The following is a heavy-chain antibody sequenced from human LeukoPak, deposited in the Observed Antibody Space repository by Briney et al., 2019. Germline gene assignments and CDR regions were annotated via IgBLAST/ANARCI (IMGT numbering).Heavy chain of an antibody. CDR2: IYSGGST. D-gene: IGHD6-19*01. CDR1: GFTVSSNY. CDR3: ARDGGRSGWYYMDV. Sequence: GGPLRLSCAASGFTVSSNYMSWVRQAPGKGLEWVSVIYSGGSTYYADSVKGRFTISRDNSKNTPYLQMNSLRAEDTAVYYCARDGGRSGWYYMDVWGKGTTVTVSS. J-gene: IGHJ6*03. V-gene: IGHV3-53*01.